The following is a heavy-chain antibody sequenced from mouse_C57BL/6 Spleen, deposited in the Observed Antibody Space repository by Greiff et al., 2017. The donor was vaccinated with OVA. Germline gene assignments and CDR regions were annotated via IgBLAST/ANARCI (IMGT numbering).Heavy chain of an antibody. Sequence: VQLQQSGAELVRPGASVTLSCKASGYTFTDYEMHWVKQTPVHGLEWIGAIDPETGGTAYNQKFKGKAILTADKSSSTAYMELRSLTSEDSAVDYCTRGGYDYDRDAMDYWGQGTSGTVSS. CDR2: IDPETGGT. CDR3: TRGGYDYDRDAMDY. J-gene: IGHJ4*01. D-gene: IGHD2-4*01. CDR1: GYTFTDYE. V-gene: IGHV1-15*01.